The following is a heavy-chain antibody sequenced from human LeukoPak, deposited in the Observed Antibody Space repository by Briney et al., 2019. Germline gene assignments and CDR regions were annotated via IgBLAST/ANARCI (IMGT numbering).Heavy chain of an antibody. J-gene: IGHJ4*02. CDR3: AREGGYYFDY. CDR2: ISSGSSTI. V-gene: IGHV3-48*04. Sequence: GGSLRLSCAASGFTFSSYSMNWVRQAPGKGLEWVSYISSGSSTIYYADSVKGRFTISRDNAKKSLYLQMNSLRAEDTAVYYCAREGGYYFDYWGQGTLVTVSS. D-gene: IGHD3-16*01. CDR1: GFTFSSYS.